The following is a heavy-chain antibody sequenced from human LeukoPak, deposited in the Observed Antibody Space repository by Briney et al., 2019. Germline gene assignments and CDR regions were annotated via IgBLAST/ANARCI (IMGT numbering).Heavy chain of an antibody. CDR1: GFTFSSYG. Sequence: GGSLRLSCAASGFTFSSYGMHWVRQAPDKGLEWVAVISYDGINKYYADSVKGRFTISRDNSKNTMYLQMNSLRAEDTAVYYCARGSDYVDYYYMDVWGKGTTVTVSS. CDR2: ISYDGINK. V-gene: IGHV3-30*03. CDR3: ARGSDYVDYYYMDV. J-gene: IGHJ6*03. D-gene: IGHD4-17*01.